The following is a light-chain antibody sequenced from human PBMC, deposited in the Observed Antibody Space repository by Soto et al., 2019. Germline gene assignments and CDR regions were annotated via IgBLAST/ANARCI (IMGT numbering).Light chain of an antibody. J-gene: IGLJ1*01. CDR3: QSYDSSLSGSRV. CDR2: GNS. CDR1: SSNIGAGYD. V-gene: IGLV1-40*01. Sequence: QSALTQPPSVSGAPGQRVTVSCTGSSSNIGAGYDVHWYQQRPGTAPKVLMYGNSNRPSGVPDRFSGSKSGTSASLAITGLQPEDEADYFCQSYDSSLSGSRVFGTGTKLTVL.